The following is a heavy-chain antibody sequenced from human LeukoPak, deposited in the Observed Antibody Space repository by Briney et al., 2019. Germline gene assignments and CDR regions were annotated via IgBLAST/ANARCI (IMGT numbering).Heavy chain of an antibody. CDR2: VYYTGNT. CDR1: GGSIRTSY. V-gene: IGHV4-59*01. D-gene: IGHD6-19*01. J-gene: IGHJ4*02. CDR3: TTASSWYRYYFDY. Sequence: SETLSLTCTVSGGSIRTSYWSWLRQSLGKGLEWIGYVYYTGNTNYNPSLESRVSISADTSKNQFSLNLSSVTAADTAVYYCTTASSWYRYYFDYWGQGALVTVSS.